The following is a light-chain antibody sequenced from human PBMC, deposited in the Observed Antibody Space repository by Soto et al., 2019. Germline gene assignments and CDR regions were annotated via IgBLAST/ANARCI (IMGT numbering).Light chain of an antibody. J-gene: IGLJ3*02. Sequence: QSALTQPASVFGSPGQSITISCTGTNSDVGGYDRVSWYQHHPGKAPKLLIFEVYNRPSGISDRFSGSKSGDTASLTISGLQAEDEADYYCISYIPSTTTHWVFGGGTKLTVL. CDR1: NSDVGGYDR. CDR3: ISYIPSTTTHWV. CDR2: EVY. V-gene: IGLV2-14*01.